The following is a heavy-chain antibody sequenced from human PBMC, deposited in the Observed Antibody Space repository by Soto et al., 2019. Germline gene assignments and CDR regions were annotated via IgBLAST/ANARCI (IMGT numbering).Heavy chain of an antibody. Sequence: QVQLQESGPGLVKPSETLSLTCTVSGGSISSYYWSWIRQPPGKGLEWIGYIYYSGSTNYNPSLKTRLTISVDTSKNQFSLKLSFVTAADTAVYYCARESGGDYEYYFDYWFQGTLVTVSS. CDR2: IYYSGST. CDR3: ARESGGDYEYYFDY. CDR1: GGSISSYY. V-gene: IGHV4-59*01. J-gene: IGHJ4*02. D-gene: IGHD4-17*01.